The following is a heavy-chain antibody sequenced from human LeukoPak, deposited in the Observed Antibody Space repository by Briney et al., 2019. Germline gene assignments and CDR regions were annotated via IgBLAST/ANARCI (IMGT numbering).Heavy chain of an antibody. V-gene: IGHV4-34*01. CDR1: GASFRGYY. CDR2: INHSGSS. J-gene: IGHJ4*02. Sequence: SETLSLTCAVYGASFRGYYWSWIRQSPGKGLEWIGEINHSGSSNYNTSLKSRVTILVDTSKNQFSLMVTSVTAADTAVYYCARGSFRGATDYWGQGTLVTVSS. CDR3: ARGSFRGATDY. D-gene: IGHD4/OR15-4a*01.